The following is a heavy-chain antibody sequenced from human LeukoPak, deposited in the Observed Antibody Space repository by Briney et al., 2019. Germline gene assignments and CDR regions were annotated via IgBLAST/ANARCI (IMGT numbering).Heavy chain of an antibody. CDR1: GGSISSYY. CDR2: IYTSGST. D-gene: IGHD3-10*01. J-gene: IGHJ4*02. V-gene: IGHV4-4*07. Sequence: SETLSLTCTVSGGSISSYYWSWIRQPAGKGLGWIGRIYTSGSTNYNPSLKSRVTMSVDTSKNQFSLKLSSVTAADTAVYYCARSGGYGSGISYWGQGTLVTVSS. CDR3: ARSGGYGSGISY.